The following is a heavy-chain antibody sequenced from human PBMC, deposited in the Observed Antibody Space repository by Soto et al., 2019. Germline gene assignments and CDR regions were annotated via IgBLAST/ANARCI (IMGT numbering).Heavy chain of an antibody. CDR1: GFTFSSYS. CDR2: ISSSSSYI. D-gene: IGHD2-2*01. CDR3: ARDHWDCSSTSCYADDYYYMDV. Sequence: EVQLVESGGGLVKPGGSLRLSCAASGFTFSSYSMNWVRQAPGKGLEWVSSISSSSSYIYYADSVKGRFTISRDNAKNSLYLQMNSLRAEDSAVYYCARDHWDCSSTSCYADDYYYMDVWGTGTTVTVSS. J-gene: IGHJ6*03. V-gene: IGHV3-21*01.